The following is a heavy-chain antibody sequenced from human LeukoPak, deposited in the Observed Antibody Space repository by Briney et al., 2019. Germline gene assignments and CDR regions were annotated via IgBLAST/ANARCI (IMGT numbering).Heavy chain of an antibody. CDR2: ISSSGSTI. D-gene: IGHD6-13*01. Sequence: SGGSLRLSCAASGFTFSSYEMNWVRQAPGKGLEWVSYISSSGSTIYYADSVKGRFTISRDNAKKSLYLQMNSLRADDTAVYYCTRDEDEELVRDYWGQGTLVTVSS. V-gene: IGHV3-48*03. CDR3: TRDEDEELVRDY. J-gene: IGHJ4*02. CDR1: GFTFSSYE.